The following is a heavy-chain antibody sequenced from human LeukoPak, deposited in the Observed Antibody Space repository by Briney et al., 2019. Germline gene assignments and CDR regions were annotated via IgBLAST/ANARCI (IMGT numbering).Heavy chain of an antibody. CDR2: IYYSGST. D-gene: IGHD6-6*01. CDR1: GGSISSSSYY. CDR3: ARDGGYSSSAYYYYYMDV. Sequence: SETLSLTCTVSGGSISSSSYYWGWIRQPPGKGLEWIGNIYYSGSTYYNPSLKSRVTISVDTSKNQFSLKLSSVTAADTAVYYCARDGGYSSSAYYYYYMDVWGKGTTVTVSS. V-gene: IGHV4-39*07. J-gene: IGHJ6*03.